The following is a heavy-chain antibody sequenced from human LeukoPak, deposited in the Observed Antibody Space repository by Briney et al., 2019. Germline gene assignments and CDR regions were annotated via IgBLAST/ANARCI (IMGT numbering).Heavy chain of an antibody. CDR1: GFTFGSYG. V-gene: IGHV3-30*18. Sequence: PGRSLRLSCAASGFTFGSYGMHWVRQAPGQGLEWVAVISYDGSNKYYADSVKGRFTISRDNSKNTLYLQMNSLRAEDTAVYYCAKDLRCSGGSCYGLGLDYWGQGTLVTVSS. D-gene: IGHD2-15*01. CDR3: AKDLRCSGGSCYGLGLDY. CDR2: ISYDGSNK. J-gene: IGHJ4*02.